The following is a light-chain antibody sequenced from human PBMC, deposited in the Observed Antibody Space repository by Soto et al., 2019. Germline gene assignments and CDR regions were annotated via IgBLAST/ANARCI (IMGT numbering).Light chain of an antibody. CDR3: QQGYSSAIT. J-gene: IGKJ5*01. V-gene: IGKV1-39*01. Sequence: DIQMTQSPSSLSASVGDTVTITCRASQSIGKHSNWYQQKPGKAPKFLIYSVSSLQSGVPSRFSGSGSGTDFTLTINSLQPEDFATYYCQQGYSSAITFGQGTRLEI. CDR2: SVS. CDR1: QSIGKH.